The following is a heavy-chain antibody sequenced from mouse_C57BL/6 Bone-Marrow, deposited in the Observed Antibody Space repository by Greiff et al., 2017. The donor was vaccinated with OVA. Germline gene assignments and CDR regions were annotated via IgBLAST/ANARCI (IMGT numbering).Heavy chain of an antibody. CDR1: GYTFTDYY. V-gene: IGHV1-19*01. Sequence: VQLQQSGPVLVKPGASVKMSCKASGYTFTDYYMNWVKQSHGKSLEWIGVINPYNGGTSYNQKFKGKATLTVDKSSSTAYMELNSLTSEDSAVYYCARWGYGSSYDYFDYWGQGTTLTVSS. CDR3: ARWGYGSSYDYFDY. D-gene: IGHD1-1*01. CDR2: INPYNGGT. J-gene: IGHJ2*01.